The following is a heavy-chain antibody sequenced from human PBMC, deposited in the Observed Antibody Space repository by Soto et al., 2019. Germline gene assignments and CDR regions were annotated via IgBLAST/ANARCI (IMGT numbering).Heavy chain of an antibody. D-gene: IGHD3-16*01. CDR3: AKGGTYYFDY. CDR2: LYTRGTT. V-gene: IGHV4-4*07. Sequence: SETLSLTCSVSGASISNFYWSWIRQSASKGLEWIGRLYTRGTTDYNPSLKSRVTMSIDTSKNRVSLSLTSVTAADTAVYYCAKGGTYYFDYWGQGIVVTVSS. J-gene: IGHJ4*02. CDR1: GASISNFY.